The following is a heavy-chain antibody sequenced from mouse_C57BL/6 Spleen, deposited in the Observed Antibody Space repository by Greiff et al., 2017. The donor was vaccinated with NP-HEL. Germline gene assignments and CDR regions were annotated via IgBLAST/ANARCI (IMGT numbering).Heavy chain of an antibody. Sequence: QVQLQQSGPGLVQPSQSLSITCTVSGFSLTSYGVHWVRQPPGKGLEWLGVIWSGGSTDYNAACISRMSISKDNSKSQVFIKMNSLQADDTAIYYCAKSPFNCGYIDYWGQGTTLTVSA. CDR3: AKSPFNCGYIDY. V-gene: IGHV2-4*01. D-gene: IGHD4-1*01. CDR1: GFSLTSYG. CDR2: IWSGGST. J-gene: IGHJ2*01.